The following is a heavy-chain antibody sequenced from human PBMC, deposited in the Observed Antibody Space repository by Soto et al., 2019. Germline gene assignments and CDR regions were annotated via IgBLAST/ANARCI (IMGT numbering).Heavy chain of an antibody. CDR2: IFWPDDK. D-gene: IGHD3-3*01. V-gene: IGHV2-5*01. CDR3: AQSSAGIGVVYGIDV. Sequence: QINLKESGPTLVTPTQTLTLTCAFSGFSRTTVGVGGGWISQPPGKALEWLALIFWPDDKRYSPSLKTWFSIAKATSTNQAVRMTTNMDRVDPGTYSCAQSSAGIGVVYGIDVWGQGTTVTVSS. CDR1: GFSRTTVGVG. J-gene: IGHJ6*02.